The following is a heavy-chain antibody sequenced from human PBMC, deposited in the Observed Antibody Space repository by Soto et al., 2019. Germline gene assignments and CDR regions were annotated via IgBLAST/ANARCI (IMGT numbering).Heavy chain of an antibody. V-gene: IGHV3-30*04. Sequence: QVQLVESGGGVVQPARSQRLSCTASKFTFASYVMHWVRQAPGEGLEWVALISFDGTNKYYADSVKGRFTISRDNSKNTMYLQMNSLRPEDTAVYYCAREMIPMIMGGMSAMDVCGQGTTVTVS. CDR2: ISFDGTNK. CDR3: AREMIPMIMGGMSAMDV. CDR1: KFTFASYV. D-gene: IGHD3-22*01. J-gene: IGHJ6*02.